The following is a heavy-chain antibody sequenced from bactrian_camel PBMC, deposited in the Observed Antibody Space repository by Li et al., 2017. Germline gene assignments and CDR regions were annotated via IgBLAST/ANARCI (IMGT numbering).Heavy chain of an antibody. D-gene: IGHD6*01. CDR3: ATDPTVLGSSWYIQNK. J-gene: IGHJ4*01. Sequence: VQLVESGGGLVQPGGSLRLSCAASGFTFSRHWMYWVRQTPGKGLEWVSNIDYSGDRTYYTDSVKGRFTVSRDNTKNTIYLQMNSLKTEDTAVYYCATDPTVLGSSWYIQNKWGQGTQVTVS. V-gene: IGHV3S1*01. CDR2: IDYSGDRT. CDR1: GFTFSRHW.